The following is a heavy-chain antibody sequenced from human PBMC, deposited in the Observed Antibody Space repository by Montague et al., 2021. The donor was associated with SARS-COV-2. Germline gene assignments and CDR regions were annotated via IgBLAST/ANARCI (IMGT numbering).Heavy chain of an antibody. V-gene: IGHV4-34*01. CDR2: IDHRGNT. CDR1: NGSINSYY. D-gene: IGHD2-8*01. J-gene: IGHJ6*02. CDR3: ARVDKSQYYWDNGRFYPTTRRHHFSIMDV. Sequence: SETLSLTCTVSNGSINSYYWSWVRQPPGVGLEWIGEIDHRGNTNYNPSLETRITMSVDGPQNQFSLNLRSVTAADTGVYYCARVDKSQYYWDNGRFYPTTRRHHFSIMDVWGQGTTVIVSS.